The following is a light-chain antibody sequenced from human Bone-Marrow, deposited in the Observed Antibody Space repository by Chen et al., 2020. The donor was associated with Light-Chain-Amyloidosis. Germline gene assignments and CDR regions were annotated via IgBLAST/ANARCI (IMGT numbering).Light chain of an antibody. CDR1: NIGATS. J-gene: IGLJ3*02. CDR3: PVWDRSSNRPV. V-gene: IGLV3-21*02. CDR2: DDS. Sequence: SYVLTQPSSVSVAPGQTATIACGGNNIGATSVHWYQQTPGQAPRLVVYDDSARPSGVPERLSGSNSGNTATLTISRVQSGDEADYYCPVWDRSSNRPVFGGGTKLSVL.